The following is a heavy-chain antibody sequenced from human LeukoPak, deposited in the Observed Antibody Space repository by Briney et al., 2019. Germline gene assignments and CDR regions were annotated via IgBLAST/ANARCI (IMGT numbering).Heavy chain of an antibody. J-gene: IGHJ5*02. CDR1: GYSFADYY. V-gene: IGHV1-2*02. CDR3: ATNILVRDIINWFDP. Sequence: GASVKVSCKASGYSFADYYIHWVRQAPGQGLEWMGWIKPNSGGTRSAQKFQGRVTMTRETSISTAYMELSSLRYDDTAVYYCATNILVRDIINWFDPWGQGTLVTVSS. CDR2: IKPNSGGT. D-gene: IGHD3-10*01.